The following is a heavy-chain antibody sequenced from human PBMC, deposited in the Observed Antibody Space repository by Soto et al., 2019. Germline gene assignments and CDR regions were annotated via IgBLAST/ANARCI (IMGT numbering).Heavy chain of an antibody. Sequence: PSETLSLTCSVSGESISDSRFYWVWTRQPPGEGLEWIGSIYHTGNAYYNPSLKSRVTIFVDTSKNQFSLKLTSVTAADTALYYCARDYFDSSDYNTNWFDPWGQGTLVTVS. CDR3: ARDYFDSSDYNTNWFDP. J-gene: IGHJ5*02. V-gene: IGHV4-39*01. CDR2: IYHTGNA. CDR1: GESISDSRFY. D-gene: IGHD3-22*01.